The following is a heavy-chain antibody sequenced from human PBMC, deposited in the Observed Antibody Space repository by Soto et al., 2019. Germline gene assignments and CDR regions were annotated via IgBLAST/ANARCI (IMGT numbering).Heavy chain of an antibody. CDR3: VRRVSGNYDY. V-gene: IGHV3-64*01. J-gene: IGHJ4*02. D-gene: IGHD1-7*01. Sequence: EVQLAESGGGMVQPGGSLRLSWVASGFTFSSYDMHWVRQAPGKGLEYVSSISSNGGTTYYGNSVKGRFTISRDNSKNTLYLQMGSLRATAMAVYYCVRRVSGNYDYWGQGTLVTVSS. CDR1: GFTFSSYD. CDR2: ISSNGGTT.